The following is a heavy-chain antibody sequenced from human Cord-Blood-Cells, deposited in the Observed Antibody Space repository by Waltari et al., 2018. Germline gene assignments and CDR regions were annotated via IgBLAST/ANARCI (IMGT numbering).Heavy chain of an antibody. CDR2: ISYDGRNK. J-gene: IGHJ3*02. V-gene: IGHV3-30*04. CDR1: GFTFSSYA. Sequence: QVQLVESGGGVVQPGRSLRLCCAASGFTFSSYAMHWVRQAPGKGLEWVAVISYDGRNKYYADSVKGRFTISRDNSKNTLYLQMNSLRAEDTAVYYCARDLADAFDIWGQGTMVTVSS. CDR3: ARDLADAFDI.